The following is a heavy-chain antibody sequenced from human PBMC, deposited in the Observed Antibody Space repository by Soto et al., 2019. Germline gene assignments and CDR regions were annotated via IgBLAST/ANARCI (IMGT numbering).Heavy chain of an antibody. CDR3: AKGKLRFLEWPLDY. V-gene: IGHV3-9*01. D-gene: IGHD3-3*01. CDR1: GFTFDDYA. Sequence: EVQLVESGGGLVQPGRSLRLSCAASGFTFDDYAMYWVRQAPGKGLEWVSGISWNSGSIGYADSVKGRFTISRDNAKNSLYLQMNSLSTEDAALYYCAKGKLRFLEWPLDYWGQGTLVTVSS. CDR2: ISWNSGSI. J-gene: IGHJ4*02.